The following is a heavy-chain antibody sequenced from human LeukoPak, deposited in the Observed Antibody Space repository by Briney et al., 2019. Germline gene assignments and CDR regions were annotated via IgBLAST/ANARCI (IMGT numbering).Heavy chain of an antibody. CDR1: GGSFSGYY. D-gene: IGHD5-18*01. J-gene: IGHJ4*02. Sequence: SETLSLTCAVYGGSFSGYYWSWIRQPPGKGLEWIGEINHSGSTNYNPSLKSRVTISADTSKNQFSLNLRSVTAADTAVYYCARGRYSFAYWGQGTLVTVSS. CDR2: INHSGST. V-gene: IGHV4-34*01. CDR3: ARGRYSFAY.